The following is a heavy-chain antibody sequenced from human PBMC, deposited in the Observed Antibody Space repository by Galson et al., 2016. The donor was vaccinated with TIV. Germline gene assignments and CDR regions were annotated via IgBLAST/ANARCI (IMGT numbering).Heavy chain of an antibody. J-gene: IGHJ4*02. D-gene: IGHD3-22*01. CDR3: ARDPTYYDTNGWGH. CDR1: GYSFTNYE. V-gene: IGHV1-18*01. Sequence: SVKVSCKASGYSFTNYEIAWVRQAPGQGLEWMGWISTYNGYTDYAQKLQDRVTMTTDTSTSTAYMELRSLRSDDTAMYYCARDPTYYDTNGWGHWGQGTLVIVSS. CDR2: ISTYNGYT.